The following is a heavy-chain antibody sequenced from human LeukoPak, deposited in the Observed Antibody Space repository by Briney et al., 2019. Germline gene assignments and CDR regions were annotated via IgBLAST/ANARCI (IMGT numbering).Heavy chain of an antibody. CDR2: TSSSSSYI. CDR1: GFTFSSYS. Sequence: GGSLRLSCAASGFTFSSYSMNWVRQAPGKGLEWVSSTSSSSSYIYYADSVKGRFTISRDNAKNSLYLQMNSLRAEDTAVYYCARLGDWDWFDPWGQGTLITVSS. D-gene: IGHD3-10*01. V-gene: IGHV3-21*03. J-gene: IGHJ5*02. CDR3: ARLGDWDWFDP.